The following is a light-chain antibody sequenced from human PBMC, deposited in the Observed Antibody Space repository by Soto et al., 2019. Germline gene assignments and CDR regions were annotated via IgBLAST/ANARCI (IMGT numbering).Light chain of an antibody. J-gene: IGLJ3*02. V-gene: IGLV3-21*04. CDR3: QVWDSSSDPWV. Sequence: SYELTQPPSVSVAPGKTARITCGGNGIGSKSVHWYQQKPGQAPVLVIYYDSDRPSGIPERFSGSNSGNTATLTISSVEAEDEADYYCQVWDSSSDPWVFGGGTKLTVL. CDR2: YDS. CDR1: GIGSKS.